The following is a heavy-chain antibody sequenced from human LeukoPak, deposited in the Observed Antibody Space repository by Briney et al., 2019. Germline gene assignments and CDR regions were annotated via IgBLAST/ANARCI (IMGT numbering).Heavy chain of an antibody. CDR3: ATSGNSSGWYAY. CDR1: GGSIGSGGYY. J-gene: IGHJ4*02. CDR2: IYHSGST. Sequence: SQTLSLTCTVSGGSIGSGGYYWSWIRQPPGKGLEWIGYIYHSGSTYYNPSLKSRVTISVDRSKNQFSLKLSSVTAADTAVYYCATSGNSSGWYAYWGQGTLVTVSS. V-gene: IGHV4-30-2*01. D-gene: IGHD6-19*01.